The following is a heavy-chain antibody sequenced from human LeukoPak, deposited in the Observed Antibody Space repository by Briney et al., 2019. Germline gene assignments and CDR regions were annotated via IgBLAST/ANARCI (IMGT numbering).Heavy chain of an antibody. CDR1: GFTFSSYW. J-gene: IGHJ4*02. Sequence: GGPLRLSCAASGFTFSSYWMHWVRQAPGKGLVWVSRINSDGSSTSYADSVKGRFTISRDNAKNTLYLQMNSLRAEDTAVYYCARNGESLTWFGESRSPLDYWGQGTLVTVSS. CDR2: INSDGSST. CDR3: ARNGESLTWFGESRSPLDY. D-gene: IGHD3-10*01. V-gene: IGHV3-74*01.